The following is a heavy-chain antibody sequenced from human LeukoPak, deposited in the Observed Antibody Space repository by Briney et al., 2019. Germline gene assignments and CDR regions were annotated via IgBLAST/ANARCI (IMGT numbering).Heavy chain of an antibody. Sequence: NPGGSLRLSCAASGFTFSGYSMNWVRQAPGKGLEWVSSISSSSSYIYYADSVKGRFTVSRDNAKNSLYLQMNSLRAEDTAVYYCAREGGLQLWGFGYWGQGTLVTVSS. CDR2: ISSSSSYI. V-gene: IGHV3-21*01. D-gene: IGHD5-18*01. J-gene: IGHJ4*02. CDR3: AREGGLQLWGFGY. CDR1: GFTFSGYS.